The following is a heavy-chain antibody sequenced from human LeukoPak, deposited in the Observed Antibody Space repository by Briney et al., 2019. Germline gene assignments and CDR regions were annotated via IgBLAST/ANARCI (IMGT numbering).Heavy chain of an antibody. Sequence: ASVTVSCKASGYTFTSYGISWVRQAPGQGLEWMGWISAYNGNTNYAQKLQGRVTMTTDTSTSTAYMELRSLRSDDTAVYYCARAPGVLLWFWELSPTDYWGQGTLVTVSS. V-gene: IGHV1-18*01. D-gene: IGHD3-10*01. CDR2: ISAYNGNT. CDR3: ARAPGVLLWFWELSPTDY. J-gene: IGHJ4*02. CDR1: GYTFTSYG.